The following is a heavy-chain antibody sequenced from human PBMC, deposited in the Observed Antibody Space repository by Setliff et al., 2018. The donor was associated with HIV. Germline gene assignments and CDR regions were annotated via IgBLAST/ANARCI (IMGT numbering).Heavy chain of an antibody. CDR2: IHYKGNI. Sequence: SETLSLTCTVSGDSIISGDYYWSWIRQSPGKGLEWIGHIHYKGNIDYNASLKSRLAISSDTSKNQFSLNLSSVIAADTAIYFCARFTVVVFGTGEPSWFDPWGQGILVTVSS. CDR3: ARFTVVVFGTGEPSWFDP. J-gene: IGHJ5*02. D-gene: IGHD2-15*01. V-gene: IGHV4-30-4*08. CDR1: GDSIISGDYY.